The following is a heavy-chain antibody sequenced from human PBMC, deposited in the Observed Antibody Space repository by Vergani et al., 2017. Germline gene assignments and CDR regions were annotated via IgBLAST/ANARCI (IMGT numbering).Heavy chain of an antibody. J-gene: IGHJ4*02. D-gene: IGHD5-24*01. CDR3: GRGSDNYN. CDR2: TWYDGNNK. V-gene: IGHV3-33*01. Sequence: QVQLVESGGGVVQPGRSLRLSCAASGFTFNQCGMHWVRQAPGKGLEWVAVTWYDGNNKQYADSVKGRFTISRDNSKSTMYLQMNSLRDEDTGVYYCGRGSDNYNWGQGTLVTVSS. CDR1: GFTFNQCG.